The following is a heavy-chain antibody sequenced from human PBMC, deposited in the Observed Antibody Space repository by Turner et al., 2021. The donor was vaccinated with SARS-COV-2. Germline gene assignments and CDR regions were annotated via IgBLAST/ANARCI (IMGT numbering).Heavy chain of an antibody. CDR1: GFPLSSYS. Sequence: EVPLVESGGRVVKPGGSLRLSCAASGFPLSSYSMNWVRQAAGKGVEWVSCISSSSSYIYYAASVKGRFTITRDNDKNSLYLQMNSRRAEDTAVYYCARWEHYYDSSGYYPDAFDIWGQGTMVTVSS. J-gene: IGHJ3*02. CDR2: ISSSSSYI. V-gene: IGHV3-21*01. CDR3: ARWEHYYDSSGYYPDAFDI. D-gene: IGHD3-22*01.